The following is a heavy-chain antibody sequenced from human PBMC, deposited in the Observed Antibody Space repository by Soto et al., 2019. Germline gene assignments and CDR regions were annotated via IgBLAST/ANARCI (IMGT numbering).Heavy chain of an antibody. Sequence: SVKVSCKASGGTFSSYAISWVRQAPGQGLEWMGGIIPIFGTANYAQKFQGRVTITADESTSTAYMELSSLRSEETAVYYCARGSDYLLGYNYYYYYGMDVWGQGTTVTVSS. CDR2: IIPIFGTA. D-gene: IGHD5-18*01. V-gene: IGHV1-69*13. CDR3: ARGSDYLLGYNYYYYYGMDV. J-gene: IGHJ6*02. CDR1: GGTFSSYA.